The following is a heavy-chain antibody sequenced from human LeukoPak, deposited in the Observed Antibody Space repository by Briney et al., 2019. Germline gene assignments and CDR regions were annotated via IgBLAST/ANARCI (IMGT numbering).Heavy chain of an antibody. Sequence: GRSLRLSCAASGSTLSSYGMRWVRQAPGKGLEWVAAIIVDGSNTYYADSVEGRFTISRYNSKNTLYLQMNSLRDEDTTVYYCATRYYYGSGSYYSVPRLDYWGQGTLVTVSS. CDR3: ATRYYYGSGSYYSVPRLDY. CDR1: GSTLSSYG. CDR2: IIVDGSNT. V-gene: IGHV3-30*03. D-gene: IGHD3-10*01. J-gene: IGHJ4*02.